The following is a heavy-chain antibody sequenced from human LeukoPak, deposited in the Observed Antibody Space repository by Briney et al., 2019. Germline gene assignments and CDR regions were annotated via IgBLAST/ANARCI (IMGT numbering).Heavy chain of an antibody. V-gene: IGHV3-64*04. D-gene: IGHD4-17*01. Sequence: PGGSLRLSCSASGFTFSSYAMHWVRQAPGKGLEYVSAISPNGGSTYYADSVKGRFSISRDNSKNTLYLQMNSLRAEDTAVYYCTLLDAVTTDYWGQGTLVTVSS. CDR2: ISPNGGST. CDR1: GFTFSSYA. CDR3: TLLDAVTTDY. J-gene: IGHJ4*02.